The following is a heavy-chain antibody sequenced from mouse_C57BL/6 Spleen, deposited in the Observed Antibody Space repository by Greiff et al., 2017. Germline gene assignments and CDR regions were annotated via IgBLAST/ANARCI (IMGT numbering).Heavy chain of an antibody. J-gene: IGHJ4*01. D-gene: IGHD2-2*01. CDR3: ARDQDGYDRCAMDY. Sequence: EVQLVESEGGLVQPGSSMKLSCTASGFTFSDYYMAWVRQVPEKGLEWVANINYDGSSAYYLDSLKSRFIISRDNAKNILYLQMSSLKSEDTATYYCARDQDGYDRCAMDYWGQGTSVTVSS. V-gene: IGHV5-16*01. CDR1: GFTFSDYY. CDR2: INYDGSSA.